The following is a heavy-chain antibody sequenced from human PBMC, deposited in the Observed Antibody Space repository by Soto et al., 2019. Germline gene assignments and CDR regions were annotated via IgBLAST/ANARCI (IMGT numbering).Heavy chain of an antibody. J-gene: IGHJ4*02. CDR1: GGSISSYY. CDR3: ARFGAAVDY. CDR2: IYYSGST. D-gene: IGHD3-16*01. Sequence: QVQLQQSGPGLVKPSETLSLTCTVSGGSISSYYWSWIRQPPGKGLEWIGYIYYSGSTNYNPSLKSRVTISVDTSKNQFSLKLSSLTAADTAVYYCARFGAAVDYWGQGTLVTVSS. V-gene: IGHV4-59*08.